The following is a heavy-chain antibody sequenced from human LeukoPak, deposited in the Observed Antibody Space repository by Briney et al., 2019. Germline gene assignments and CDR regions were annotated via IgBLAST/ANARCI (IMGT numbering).Heavy chain of an antibody. CDR1: GGSISSGDYY. D-gene: IGHD4-23*01. V-gene: IGHV4-30-4*08. CDR2: IYYSGST. J-gene: IGHJ4*02. Sequence: SETLSLTCTVSGGSISSGDYYWSWIRQPPGKGLEWIGYIYYSGSTYYNPSLKSRVTISVDTSKNQFSLKLSSVTAADTAVYYCARSTVATRTIDYWGQGTLVTVSS. CDR3: ARSTVATRTIDY.